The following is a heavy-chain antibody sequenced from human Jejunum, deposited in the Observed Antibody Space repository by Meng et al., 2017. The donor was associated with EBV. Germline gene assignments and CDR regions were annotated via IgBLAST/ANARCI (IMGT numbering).Heavy chain of an antibody. D-gene: IGHD3-22*01. CDR3: AKDRVVVTQSYFDY. Sequence: VQRVGFSGDLVQPWGPLRLSCEAASFIFSSYAISWVREAPGKRLEWVSAIGGSGDRAQYAGSVKCRFTITRDNSKNTLYLQMNSLRAEDTALYYCAKDRVVVTQSYFDYWGQGTLVTVSS. J-gene: IGHJ4*02. CDR2: IGGSGDRA. V-gene: IGHV3-23*04. CDR1: SFIFSSYA.